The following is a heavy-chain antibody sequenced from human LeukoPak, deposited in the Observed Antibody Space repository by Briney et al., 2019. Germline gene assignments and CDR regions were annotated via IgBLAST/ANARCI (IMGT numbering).Heavy chain of an antibody. D-gene: IGHD1-7*01. J-gene: IGHJ4*02. CDR1: GFTFSSYE. Sequence: GGSLRLSCAASGFTFSSYEMNWVRQAPGKGLEWVSYISSSGSTIYYADSVKGRFTISRDNAKNSLYLQVNSLRVEDTALYHCARKGLGGELGGFDSWGQGTLVTVSS. CDR2: ISSSGSTI. V-gene: IGHV3-48*03. CDR3: ARKGLGGELGGFDS.